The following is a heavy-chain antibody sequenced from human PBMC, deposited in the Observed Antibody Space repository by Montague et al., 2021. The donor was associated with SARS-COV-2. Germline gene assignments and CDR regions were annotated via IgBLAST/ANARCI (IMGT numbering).Heavy chain of an antibody. Sequence: YLRLSCAASGFTFSSYGIHWVRQAPGKGLEWVAVISYDGSNKHYADSVKGQFTISRDNSKNTLYLQMNSLRAEDTAVYYCAKDQGDCSSSRCFRGWTYYYYGMDVWGQGTTVTVSS. D-gene: IGHD2-2*01. J-gene: IGHJ6*02. V-gene: IGHV3-30*18. CDR3: AKDQGDCSSSRCFRGWTYYYYGMDV. CDR1: GFTFSSYG. CDR2: ISYDGSNK.